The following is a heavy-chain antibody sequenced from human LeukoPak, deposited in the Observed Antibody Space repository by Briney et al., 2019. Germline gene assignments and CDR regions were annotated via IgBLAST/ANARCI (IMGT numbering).Heavy chain of an antibody. V-gene: IGHV3-23*01. D-gene: IGHD2-15*01. CDR2: ISDSGSNT. CDR1: GFTFSSYA. J-gene: IGHJ4*02. Sequence: GGSLRFSCAASGFTFSSYAMSWVRQAPGKGLEWVSVISDSGSNTFYAASVKGQFSISRDNSKNTLFLQMNSLRAEDTALYYCAKGKSGSCYSGIDNWGQGTLVTVSS. CDR3: AKGKSGSCYSGIDN.